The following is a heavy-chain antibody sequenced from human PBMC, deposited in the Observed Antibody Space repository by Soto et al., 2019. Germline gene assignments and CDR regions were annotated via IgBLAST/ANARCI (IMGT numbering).Heavy chain of an antibody. V-gene: IGHV3-23*01. CDR1: GFSFSTSV. Sequence: EVHLLESGGGLVQPGGSLRLSCTASGFSFSTSVMTWVRQAPGQGLEWVASISENGGSRGGTYYADSVKGRVTISRDNSNNTLYLQLYSLRGADTAVYFCASAKAVVIAALGIWGQGTMVTVSS. CDR2: ISENGGSRGGT. CDR3: ASAKAVVIAALGI. D-gene: IGHD2-21*01. J-gene: IGHJ3*02.